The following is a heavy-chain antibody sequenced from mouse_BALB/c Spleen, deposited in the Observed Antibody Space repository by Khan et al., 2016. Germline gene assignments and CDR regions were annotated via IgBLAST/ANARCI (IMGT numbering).Heavy chain of an antibody. CDR2: ISYNGST. J-gene: IGHJ2*01. CDR1: GYSITSGYG. CDR3: ARTARIKY. D-gene: IGHD1-2*01. V-gene: IGHV3-2*02. Sequence: EVQLQESGPGLVKPSQSLSLTCTVTGYSITSGYGWNWIRQFPGNKLEWMGYISYNGSTNYNPTLKSRITITRDKSKNQFFLQLNSVTTEDTATYYCARTARIKYWGQGTTLTVSS.